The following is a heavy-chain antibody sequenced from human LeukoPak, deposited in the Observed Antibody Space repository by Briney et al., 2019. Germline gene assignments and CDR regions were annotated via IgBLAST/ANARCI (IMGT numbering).Heavy chain of an antibody. CDR2: MYHSGNT. CDR3: ARVPTVIELNWFDP. D-gene: IGHD3-22*01. Sequence: PSETLSLTCNVSGYSISSGYYWGWIRQPPGKGLEWIGSMYHSGNTYNNPSLKSRVTISVDMSKNQFSLKLSSVTAADTAVYYCARVPTVIELNWFDPWGQGTQVTVSS. CDR1: GYSISSGYY. V-gene: IGHV4-38-2*02. J-gene: IGHJ5*02.